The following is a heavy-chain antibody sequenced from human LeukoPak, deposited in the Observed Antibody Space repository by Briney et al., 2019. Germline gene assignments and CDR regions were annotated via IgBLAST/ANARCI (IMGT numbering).Heavy chain of an antibody. V-gene: IGHV3-74*01. CDR1: GFTFSSYW. Sequence: TGGSLRLSCAASGFTFSSYWMHWVRQAPGKGLVWVSRISPDGSSALYADSVKGRFTISRDNAKNTLYLQMNSLRAEDTAVFYCGKLFYSSGMYHFDYWGQGTLVTVSS. D-gene: IGHD3-10*01. CDR3: GKLFYSSGMYHFDY. J-gene: IGHJ4*02. CDR2: ISPDGSSA.